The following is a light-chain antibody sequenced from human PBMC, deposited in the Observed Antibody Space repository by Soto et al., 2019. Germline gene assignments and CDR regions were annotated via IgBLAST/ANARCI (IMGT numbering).Light chain of an antibody. V-gene: IGKV3-15*01. CDR3: QQYHNWPPQYT. CDR1: QTVASN. J-gene: IGKJ2*01. CDR2: GAS. Sequence: EIVMTQSPATLSLSPGERATLSCRASQTVASNIAWYQQKPGQAPRLLIHGASTRATGVSARFSGTGSGTESTLTISSLQSEDFAVYYCQQYHNWPPQYTFGQGTRLQIK.